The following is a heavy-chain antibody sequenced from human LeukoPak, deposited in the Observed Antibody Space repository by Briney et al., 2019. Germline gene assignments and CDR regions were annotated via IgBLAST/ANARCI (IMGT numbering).Heavy chain of an antibody. D-gene: IGHD3-22*01. V-gene: IGHV4-4*07. CDR3: ARDSDSSGYYYPSEPYYFDY. Sequence: SETLSLTCTVSGGSVSSYYWSWIRQPAGKGLEWIGRIYTSGSTNYNPSLKSRVTMSVDTSKNQFSLKLSSVTAADTAVYYCARDSDSSGYYYPSEPYYFDYWGQGTLVTVSS. CDR1: GGSVSSYY. CDR2: IYTSGST. J-gene: IGHJ4*02.